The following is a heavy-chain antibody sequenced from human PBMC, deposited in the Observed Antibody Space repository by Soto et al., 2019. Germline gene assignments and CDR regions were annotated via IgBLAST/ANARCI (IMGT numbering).Heavy chain of an antibody. J-gene: IGHJ4*02. CDR3: AKDFNSGSYVDY. D-gene: IGHD1-26*01. Sequence: PGGSLRLSCAASGFTFSSYAMNWVRQAPGKGLGWVSLISGGGGSTYYADSVKGRFIISRDNSKNTLYLQMNSVRAEDTAVYYCAKDFNSGSYVDYWGQGTLVTVSS. CDR1: GFTFSSYA. V-gene: IGHV3-23*01. CDR2: ISGGGGST.